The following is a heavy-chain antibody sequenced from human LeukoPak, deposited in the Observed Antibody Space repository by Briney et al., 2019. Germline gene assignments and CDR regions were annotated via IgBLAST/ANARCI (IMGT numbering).Heavy chain of an antibody. J-gene: IGHJ1*01. Sequence: SVKVSCKASGYTFTGYYMHWVRQAPGQGLEWMGWINPNSGGTNYAQKFQGRVTMTRDTSIGTAYMELNRLRSDDTAVYYCARGSYDSSDFEYFHHWGQGTLVTVSS. CDR1: GYTFTGYY. CDR2: INPNSGGT. V-gene: IGHV1-2*02. CDR3: ARGSYDSSDFEYFHH. D-gene: IGHD3-22*01.